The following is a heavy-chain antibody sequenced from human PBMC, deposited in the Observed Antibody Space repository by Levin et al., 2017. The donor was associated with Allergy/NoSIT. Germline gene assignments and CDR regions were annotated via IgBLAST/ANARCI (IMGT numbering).Heavy chain of an antibody. D-gene: IGHD3-10*01. CDR3: ATYYSVYFDY. CDR2: INPSGGST. V-gene: IGHV1-46*01. CDR1: GYTFTSYY. J-gene: IGHJ4*02. Sequence: GESLKISCKASGYTFTSYYMHWVRQAPGQGLEWMGLINPSGGSTSYAQKFQGRVTMTRDTSTSTVYMELSSLRSEDTAVYYCATYYSVYFDYWGQGTLVTVSS.